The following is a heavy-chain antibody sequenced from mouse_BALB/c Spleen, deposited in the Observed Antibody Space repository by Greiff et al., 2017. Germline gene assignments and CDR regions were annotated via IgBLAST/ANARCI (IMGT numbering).Heavy chain of an antibody. Sequence: EVQLQQSGAELVRPGASVKLSCTASGFNITDYYMHWVKQRPEQGLEWIGWIDPENGDTEYAPKFQGKATMTADTSSNTAYLQLSSLTSEDTAVYYCNDGTHYFDYWGQGTTLTVSS. D-gene: IGHD4-1*01. CDR3: NDGTHYFDY. CDR1: GFNITDYY. CDR2: IDPENGDT. V-gene: IGHV14-4*02. J-gene: IGHJ2*01.